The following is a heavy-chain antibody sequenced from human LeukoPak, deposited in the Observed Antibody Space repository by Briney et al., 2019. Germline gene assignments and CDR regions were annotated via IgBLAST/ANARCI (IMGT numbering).Heavy chain of an antibody. J-gene: IGHJ4*02. V-gene: IGHV3-53*01. D-gene: IGHD1-26*01. Sequence: GGSLRLSCAASGFTVSSNYMSWVRQAPGKGLEWVSVIYSGGSTYYADSVKGRFTISRDNSKNTLYLQMNSLRAEDTAVYYSARAGSYYPFDYWGQGTLVTVSS. CDR1: GFTVSSNY. CDR3: ARAGSYYPFDY. CDR2: IYSGGST.